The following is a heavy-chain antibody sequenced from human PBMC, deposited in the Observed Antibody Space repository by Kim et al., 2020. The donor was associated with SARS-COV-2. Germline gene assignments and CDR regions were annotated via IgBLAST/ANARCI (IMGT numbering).Heavy chain of an antibody. Sequence: GGSLRLSCVASGFTFSSYRMHWVRQAPGKGLEWVAAISEDGSDKYYPDSVKGRFTISRDNSKNTLDLQMNGLRAEDTAVFYCARIAVTGTGGPFDYRGQGPLVTVPA. CDR3: ARIAVTGTGGPFDY. V-gene: IGHV3-30-3*01. CDR1: GFTFSSYR. J-gene: IGHJ4*02. D-gene: IGHD6-19*01. CDR2: ISEDGSDK.